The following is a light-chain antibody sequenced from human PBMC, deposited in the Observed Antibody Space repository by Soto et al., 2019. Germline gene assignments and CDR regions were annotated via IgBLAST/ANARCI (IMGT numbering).Light chain of an antibody. J-gene: IGLJ1*01. CDR1: SSDVGGYNY. CDR3: SSYTSSNTLPYV. V-gene: IGLV2-14*01. Sequence: QSALTQPASVSGSPGQSITISCTGTSSDVGGYNYVSWYQQHPGKVPKLMIYAVTNRPSGVSNRFSGSKSGNTASLTISGLQAEDEAADYCSSYTSSNTLPYVFGTGTKLTVL. CDR2: AVT.